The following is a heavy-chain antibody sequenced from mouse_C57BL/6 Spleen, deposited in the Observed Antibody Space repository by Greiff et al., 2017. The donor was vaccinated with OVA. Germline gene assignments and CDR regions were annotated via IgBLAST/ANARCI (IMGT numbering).Heavy chain of an antibody. CDR2: ISYDGSN. V-gene: IGHV3-6*01. CDR3: AREDGLRGCFDY. D-gene: IGHD3-1*01. Sequence: EVKLQESGPGLVKPSQSLSLTCSVTGYSITSGYYWNWIRQFPGNKLEWMGYISYDGSNNYNPSLKNRISITRDTSKNQFFLKLNSVTTEDTATYYCAREDGLRGCFDYWGQGTTLTVSS. J-gene: IGHJ2*01. CDR1: GYSITSGYY.